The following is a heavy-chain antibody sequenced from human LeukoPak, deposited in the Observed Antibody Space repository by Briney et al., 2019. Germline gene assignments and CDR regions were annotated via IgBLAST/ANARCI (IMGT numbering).Heavy chain of an antibody. CDR3: ARAAYYDILTGDYYGMDV. J-gene: IGHJ6*02. CDR1: GYTFTTYD. D-gene: IGHD3-9*01. Sequence: EASVKVSCKASGYTFTTYDINWVRQATGQGLEWMGWMNPNSGGTNYAQKFQGRVTMTRDTSISTAYMELSRLRSDDTAVYYCARAAYYDILTGDYYGMDVWGQGTTVTVSS. CDR2: MNPNSGGT. V-gene: IGHV1-2*02.